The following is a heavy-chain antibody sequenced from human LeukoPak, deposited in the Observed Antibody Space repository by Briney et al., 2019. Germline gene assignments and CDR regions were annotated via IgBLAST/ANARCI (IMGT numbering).Heavy chain of an antibody. CDR2: ISFDGTNK. J-gene: IGHJ4*02. D-gene: IGHD6-19*01. Sequence: GGSLRISCAVSGFTFSSYAMHWVRQAPGKGLEWVAVISFDGTNKYYAASVKGRFTMSRDDSKNTLYVQMNSLRPEDTAVYYCARGGGTTDSAWYGYYFDHWGQGTLVTVSS. CDR3: ARGGGTTDSAWYGYYFDH. CDR1: GFTFSSYA. V-gene: IGHV3-30*04.